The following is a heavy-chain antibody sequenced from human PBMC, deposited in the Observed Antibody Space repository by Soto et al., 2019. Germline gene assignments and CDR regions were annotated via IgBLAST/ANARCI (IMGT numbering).Heavy chain of an antibody. CDR3: ARAYTYDFDH. D-gene: IGHD2-2*02. Sequence: QITLKESGPTLVKPTQTLTLTCNFSGFSFSTSGVGVGWIRQPPGKALEWLALIYWHDDERYSPSLQSRFSITKDTSKNQVVLTMTDMDPMDTATYYCARAYTYDFDHWGQGTLVIVSS. V-gene: IGHV2-5*01. CDR2: IYWHDDE. CDR1: GFSFSTSGVG. J-gene: IGHJ4*02.